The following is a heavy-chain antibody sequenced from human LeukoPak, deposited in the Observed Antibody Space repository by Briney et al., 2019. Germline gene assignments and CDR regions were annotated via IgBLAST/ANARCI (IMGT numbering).Heavy chain of an antibody. V-gene: IGHV3-9*01. J-gene: IGHJ4*02. CDR1: GLSFSNYA. CDR3: AKAKWETRSFDY. Sequence: GGSLRLSCAASGLSFSNYAMYWVRQAPGKGLEWVSGISWNSGSIGYADSVKGRFTISRDNAKNSLYLQMNSLRAEDTALYYCAKAKWETRSFDYWGQGTLVTVSS. D-gene: IGHD1-26*01. CDR2: ISWNSGSI.